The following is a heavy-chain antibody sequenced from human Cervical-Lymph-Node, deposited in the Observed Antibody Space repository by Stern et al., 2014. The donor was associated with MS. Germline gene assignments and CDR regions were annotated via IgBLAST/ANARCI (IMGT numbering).Heavy chain of an antibody. CDR1: GFTFSSYP. J-gene: IGHJ6*02. CDR2: ISHVETDK. V-gene: IGHV3-30*04. D-gene: IGHD2-15*01. CDR3: AREQGVVLYYGMDV. Sequence: QMQLVQSGGGVVQPGGSLRLSCAASGFTFSSYPMHWVRQAPGKGLGWGAVISHVETDKSYAASVRGRFTISRDNSKNTLYLQMNSLRAEDTALYYCAREQGVVLYYGMDVWGQGTTVTVSS.